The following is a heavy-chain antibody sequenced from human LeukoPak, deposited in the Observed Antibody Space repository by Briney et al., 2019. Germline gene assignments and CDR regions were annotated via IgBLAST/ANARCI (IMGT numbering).Heavy chain of an antibody. V-gene: IGHV1-18*01. CDR2: ISAYNGNT. CDR3: ARVVSAVTTWWFDP. Sequence: GASVKVSCKASGYTFTGYGISWVRQAPGQGLEWMGWISAYNGNTNYAQKLQGRVTMTTDTSTSTAYMELRSLRSDDTAVYYCARVVSAVTTWWFDPWGQGTLVTVSS. D-gene: IGHD4-11*01. CDR1: GYTFTGYG. J-gene: IGHJ5*02.